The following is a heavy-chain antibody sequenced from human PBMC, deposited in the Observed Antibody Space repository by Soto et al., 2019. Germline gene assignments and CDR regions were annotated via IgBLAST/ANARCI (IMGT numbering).Heavy chain of an antibody. CDR2: IYYSGST. Sequence: KTSETLSLTCTVSVSGGSISSYYWSWIRQPPGKGLEWIGYIYYSGSTNYNPSLKSRVTISVDTSKNQFSLKLSSVTAADTAVYYCARLDSSSLAYWGQGTLVTVSS. CDR3: ARLDSSSLAY. V-gene: IGHV4-59*08. CDR1: GGSISSYY. J-gene: IGHJ4*02. D-gene: IGHD6-13*01.